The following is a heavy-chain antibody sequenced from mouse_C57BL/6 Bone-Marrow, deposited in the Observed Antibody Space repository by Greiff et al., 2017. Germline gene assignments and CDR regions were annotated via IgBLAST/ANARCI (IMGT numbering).Heavy chain of an antibody. Sequence: VQLQQSGPELVKPGASVKMSCKASGYTFTDYNMHWVKQSHGKSLEWIGYINPNNGGTSYNQKFKGKATLTVNQSSSTAYMELRSLTSEDSAVYDSARYDYGNYFYYFDYWGQGTTLTVSS. CDR2: INPNNGGT. V-gene: IGHV1-22*01. D-gene: IGHD2-1*01. CDR3: ARYDYGNYFYYFDY. CDR1: GYTFTDYN. J-gene: IGHJ2*01.